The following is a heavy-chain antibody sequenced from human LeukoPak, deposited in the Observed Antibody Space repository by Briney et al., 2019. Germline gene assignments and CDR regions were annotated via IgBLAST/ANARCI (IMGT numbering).Heavy chain of an antibody. J-gene: IGHJ6*03. D-gene: IGHD1-26*01. Sequence: PSETLSLTCTVSGGSISGYYWSWIRQPAGKGLEWIGRIYTSGSTNYNPSLKSRVTMSVDTSNNQFSLKLSSVTAADTAVYYCARVIVGATTRFYYYYYMDVWGKGTTVTISS. CDR3: ARVIVGATTRFYYYYYMDV. CDR2: IYTSGST. V-gene: IGHV4-4*07. CDR1: GGSISGYY.